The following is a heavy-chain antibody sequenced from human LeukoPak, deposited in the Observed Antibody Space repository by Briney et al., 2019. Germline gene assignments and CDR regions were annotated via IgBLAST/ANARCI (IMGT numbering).Heavy chain of an antibody. D-gene: IGHD2-21*01. V-gene: IGHV3-30*02. Sequence: GGSLRLSCAASGFTFSSYGMHWVRQAPGKGLEWAAFIRYDGSNKYYADSVKGRFTISRDNSKNTLYLQMNSLRAEDTAVYYRAKEDCGGDCRSYYFDYWGQGTLVTVSS. CDR2: IRYDGSNK. J-gene: IGHJ4*02. CDR3: AKEDCGGDCRSYYFDY. CDR1: GFTFSSYG.